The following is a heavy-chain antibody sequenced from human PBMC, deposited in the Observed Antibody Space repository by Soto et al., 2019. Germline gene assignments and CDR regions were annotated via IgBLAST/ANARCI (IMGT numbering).Heavy chain of an antibody. Sequence: ASETLSLTCAVYGGSFSGYYWSWIRQPPGKGLEWIGEINHSGSTNYNPSLKSRVTISVDTSKNQFSLKLSSVTAADTAVYYCARGSAGTAPLSFDYWGQGTLVTVLL. J-gene: IGHJ4*02. D-gene: IGHD1-1*01. CDR1: GGSFSGYY. CDR2: INHSGST. V-gene: IGHV4-34*01. CDR3: ARGSAGTAPLSFDY.